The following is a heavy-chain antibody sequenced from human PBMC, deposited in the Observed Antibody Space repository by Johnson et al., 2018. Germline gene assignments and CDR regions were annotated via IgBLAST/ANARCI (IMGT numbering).Heavy chain of an antibody. V-gene: IGHV3-64*01. D-gene: IGHD4-11*01. CDR3: AKDLRKVSTVTTAYFDY. CDR2: ICSIGVGT. J-gene: IGHJ4*02. CDR1: RFTFSNYA. Sequence: VQLVQSGGGLVQXGGSXRLXCAASRFTFSNYAMHWVRQAPGKGLEYISAICSIGVGTYYANSVRGSFTISRDNSKNTLYLQMGSLRVEDTAVYYCAKDLRKVSTVTTAYFDYWGQGTLVTVSS.